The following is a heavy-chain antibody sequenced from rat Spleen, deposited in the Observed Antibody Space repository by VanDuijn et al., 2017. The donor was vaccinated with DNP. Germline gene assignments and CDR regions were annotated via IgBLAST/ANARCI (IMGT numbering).Heavy chain of an antibody. D-gene: IGHD4-3*01. V-gene: IGHV4-2*01. CDR3: VREKFGVDY. J-gene: IGHJ2*01. CDR1: GFNFNDYW. Sequence: EVKLVESGGGLVQPGRSLKLSCAASGFNFNDYWMGWVRQAPGKGLEWIGEIDNDSSPKKYNPSLKDKFTISRDNAQKTLYLQMSKLGSEDTAIYYCVREKFGVDYWGQGVMVTVSS. CDR2: IDNDSSPK.